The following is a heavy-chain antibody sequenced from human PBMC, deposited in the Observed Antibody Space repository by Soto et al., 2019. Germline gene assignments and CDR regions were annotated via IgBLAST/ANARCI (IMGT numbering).Heavy chain of an antibody. CDR3: ARGGPMCDYYCGMDV. J-gene: IGHJ6*02. CDR2: ISTDGSST. Sequence: EVQLVESGGGLVKPGGSLRISCAASGFTFSNYWMHWVRQTPGKGLVWVSRISTDGSSTGYADSVKGRFTISRDSAKNKLYLPMSSLRAEDTAVYYCARGGPMCDYYCGMDVWGQGTTVAVSS. CDR1: GFTFSNYW. V-gene: IGHV3-74*01.